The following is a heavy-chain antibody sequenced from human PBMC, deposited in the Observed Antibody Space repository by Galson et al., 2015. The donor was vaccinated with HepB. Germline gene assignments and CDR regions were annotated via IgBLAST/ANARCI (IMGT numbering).Heavy chain of an antibody. D-gene: IGHD5-24*01. CDR2: ITGRGSQR. CDR3: AKRDGYNYGHGFDY. Sequence: SLRLSCATSGFIFGHHGMTWVRQAPGKGLEWVASITGRGSQRNYAQSVKGRFSISRDNSKNTLFLEMNSLRAEDTAVYYCAKRDGYNYGHGFDYWGQGTRVTVSS. V-gene: IGHV3-23*01. CDR1: GFIFGHHG. J-gene: IGHJ4*02.